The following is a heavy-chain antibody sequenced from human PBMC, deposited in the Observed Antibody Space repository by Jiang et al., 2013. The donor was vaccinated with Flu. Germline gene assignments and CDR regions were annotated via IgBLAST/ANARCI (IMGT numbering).Heavy chain of an antibody. Sequence: SGGSISSYYWSWIRQPAGKGRGVDWAVSIPVGAPTTTPPLKSRVTMSVDTSKNQFSLKLSSVTAADTAVYYCATTTVTTPFDYWGQGTLVTVSS. D-gene: IGHD4-17*01. V-gene: IGHV4-4*07. CDR1: GGSISSYY. J-gene: IGHJ4*02. CDR2: SIPVGAP. CDR3: ATTTVTTPFDY.